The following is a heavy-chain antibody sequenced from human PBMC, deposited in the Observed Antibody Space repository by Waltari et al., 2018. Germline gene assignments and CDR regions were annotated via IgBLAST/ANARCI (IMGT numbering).Heavy chain of an antibody. V-gene: IGHV1-69*01. CDR2: IIPIFGTA. D-gene: IGHD6-13*01. CDR1: GGTFSSYA. J-gene: IGHJ6*02. CDR3: ARDLYEAAAGTYYGMDV. Sequence: QVQLVQSGAEVKKPGSSVKVSCKASGGTFSSYAISWVQQAAGKGLEWMGGIIPIFGTANYAQKFQGRVTITADESTSTAYMELSSLRSEDTAVYYCARDLYEAAAGTYYGMDVWGQGTTVTVSS.